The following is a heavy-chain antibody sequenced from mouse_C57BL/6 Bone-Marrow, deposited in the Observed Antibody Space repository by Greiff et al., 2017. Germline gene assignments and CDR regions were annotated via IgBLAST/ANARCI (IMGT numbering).Heavy chain of an antibody. Sequence: EVKLMESEGGLVQPGSSMKLSCTASGFTFSDYYMAWVRQVPEKGLEWVANINYDGSSTYYLDSLKSRFIISRDNAKNILYLQMSSLKAEDTATYYCARDWDGAFDYWGQGTTLTVSS. J-gene: IGHJ2*01. V-gene: IGHV5-16*01. D-gene: IGHD4-1*01. CDR2: INYDGSST. CDR1: GFTFSDYY. CDR3: ARDWDGAFDY.